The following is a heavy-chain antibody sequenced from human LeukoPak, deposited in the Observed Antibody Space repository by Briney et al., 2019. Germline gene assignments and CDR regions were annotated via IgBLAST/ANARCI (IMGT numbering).Heavy chain of an antibody. V-gene: IGHV3-53*05. CDR2: IYSGGST. Sequence: GGSLRLSCAASGFTVSSNYMSWVRQAPGKGLEWVSVIYSGGSTYYADSVKGRFTISRDNSKNTLYLQMNSLRAEDTAVYYCARDIQRVGATALDYWGQGTLVTVSS. CDR3: ARDIQRVGATALDY. CDR1: GFTVSSNY. J-gene: IGHJ4*02. D-gene: IGHD1-26*01.